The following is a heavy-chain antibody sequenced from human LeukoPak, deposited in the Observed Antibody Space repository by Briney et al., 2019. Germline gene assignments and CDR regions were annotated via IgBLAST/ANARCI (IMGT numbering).Heavy chain of an antibody. D-gene: IGHD4-17*01. CDR1: GDSVSSNSAA. CDR2: TYYRSKWYN. V-gene: IGHV6-1*01. J-gene: IGHJ6*03. CDR3: AKDIVRATVTTGFGYMDV. Sequence: SQTLSLTCAISGDSVSSNSAAWNWIRQSPSRGLEWLGRTYYRSKWYNDYAVSVKSRITINPDTSKNQFSLQLNSVTPEDTSVYYCAKDIVRATVTTGFGYMDVWGKGTTVTVSS.